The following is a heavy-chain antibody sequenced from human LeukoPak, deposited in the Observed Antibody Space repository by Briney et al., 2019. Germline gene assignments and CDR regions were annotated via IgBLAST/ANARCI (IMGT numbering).Heavy chain of an antibody. CDR3: AKDGGYCSSTSCLSKGFDY. CDR1: GFTFSSYA. J-gene: IGHJ4*02. CDR2: ISGSGGST. V-gene: IGHV3-23*01. Sequence: GGSLRLSCAASGFTFSSYAMSWVRQAPGKGLEWVLAISGSGGSTYYADSVKGRFTISRDNSKNTLYLQMNSLRAEDTAVYYCAKDGGYCSSTSCLSKGFDYWGQGTLVTVSS. D-gene: IGHD2-2*01.